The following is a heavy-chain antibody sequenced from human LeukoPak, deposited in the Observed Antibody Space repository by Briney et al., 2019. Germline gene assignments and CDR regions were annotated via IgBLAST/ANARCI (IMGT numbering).Heavy chain of an antibody. V-gene: IGHV3-23*01. D-gene: IGHD3-22*01. CDR3: TKSDSSGYRTYHFDY. Sequence: GGSLRLSCAASGFTFSSYAMSWVRQAPGKGLEWVSAISGSGGSTYYADSVKGRFTISRDNSKNTLYLQMNSLRPEDTAVYQCTKSDSSGYRTYHFDYWGQGTLVAVSS. CDR2: ISGSGGST. CDR1: GFTFSSYA. J-gene: IGHJ4*02.